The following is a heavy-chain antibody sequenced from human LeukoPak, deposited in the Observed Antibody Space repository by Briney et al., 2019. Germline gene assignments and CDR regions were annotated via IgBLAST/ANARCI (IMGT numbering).Heavy chain of an antibody. CDR2: IKPDESET. V-gene: IGHV3-7*01. D-gene: IGHD6-13*01. CDR3: GGFGYEAAVDL. J-gene: IGHJ4*02. CDR1: GLTFNTYW. Sequence: PGGSLRLSCAASGLTFNTYWMTWVRQAPGKGLEWVANIKPDESETYYVDTVKGRFTISRDNAKNLLYLQMNSLRGKDTAVYYCGGFGYEAAVDLWGQGTLVTVSS.